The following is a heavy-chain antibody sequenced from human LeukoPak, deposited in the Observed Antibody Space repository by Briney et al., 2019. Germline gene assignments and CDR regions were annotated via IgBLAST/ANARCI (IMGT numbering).Heavy chain of an antibody. Sequence: PGGTLRLSCAASGFTFSSYSMNWVRQAPGKGLEWVSSISSSSSYIYYADSVKGRFTISRDNAKNSLYLQMNSLRAEDTAVYYCARDSRLYYYDSSGYPADAFDIWGQGTMVTVSS. D-gene: IGHD3-22*01. V-gene: IGHV3-21*01. CDR3: ARDSRLYYYDSSGYPADAFDI. CDR2: ISSSSSYI. J-gene: IGHJ3*02. CDR1: GFTFSSYS.